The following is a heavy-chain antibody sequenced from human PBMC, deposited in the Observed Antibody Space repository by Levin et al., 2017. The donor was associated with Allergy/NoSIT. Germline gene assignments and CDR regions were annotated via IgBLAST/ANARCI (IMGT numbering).Heavy chain of an antibody. CDR3: ARGDYGDYAFDY. J-gene: IGHJ4*02. CDR1: GFTFTMDS. Sequence: GASVKVSCAASGFTFTMDSMNWVRQAPGKGLEWVSYISSSSSPIYYADSVKGRFTISRDNPKNSLYLQMNSLRAEDTAVYYCARGDYGDYAFDYWGQGTLVTVSS. CDR2: ISSSSSPI. V-gene: IGHV3-48*01. D-gene: IGHD4-17*01.